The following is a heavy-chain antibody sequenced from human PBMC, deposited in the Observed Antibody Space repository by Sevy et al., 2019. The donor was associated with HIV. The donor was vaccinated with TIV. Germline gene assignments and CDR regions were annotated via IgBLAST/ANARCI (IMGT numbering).Heavy chain of an antibody. V-gene: IGHV1-24*01. CDR3: ASGREYYYGNSGYFDY. Sequence: ASVKVSCKVSGYTLTKLSMHWVRQAPGKGLEWMGGFDPEDGETIHAQKFQDRITMTEDTSTDTAYMELNSLRSEDTAVYYCASGREYYYGNSGYFDYWSQGTLVTVSS. CDR1: GYTLTKLS. J-gene: IGHJ4*02. CDR2: FDPEDGET. D-gene: IGHD3-22*01.